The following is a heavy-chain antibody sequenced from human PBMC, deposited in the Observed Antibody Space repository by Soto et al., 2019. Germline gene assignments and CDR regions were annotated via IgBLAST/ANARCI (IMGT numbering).Heavy chain of an antibody. CDR3: AKYAGLRPGVRFHFDY. V-gene: IGHV3-23*01. J-gene: IGHJ4*02. CDR1: GFTVTNYA. CDR2: IDGSGQTT. Sequence: EVQMLESGGDLIQPGGSLRLSCAVSGFTVTNYAMSWVRHTSGKGLEWVSSIDGSGQTTYYAASGKGRFTISRDNSRNLLLLQMTSLRAEDTAIYYCAKYAGLRPGVRFHFDYWGQGSLVSVSS. D-gene: IGHD7-27*01.